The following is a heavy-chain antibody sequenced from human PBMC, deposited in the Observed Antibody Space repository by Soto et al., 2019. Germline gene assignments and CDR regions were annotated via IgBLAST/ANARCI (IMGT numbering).Heavy chain of an antibody. V-gene: IGHV3-30*04. D-gene: IGHD3-3*01. CDR3: ARTRNGGVADSFDS. CDR2: ISRDGSYI. CDR1: GFTFSRHA. J-gene: IGHJ5*01. Sequence: GGSLRLSCATSGFTFSRHAIHWVRLTPGRGLEWVLAISRDGSYIYYTDSVKGRFTVSRDNSKNTVFVQMNRLIPDDTALYFCARTRNGGVADSFDSWGQGTRVTVSS.